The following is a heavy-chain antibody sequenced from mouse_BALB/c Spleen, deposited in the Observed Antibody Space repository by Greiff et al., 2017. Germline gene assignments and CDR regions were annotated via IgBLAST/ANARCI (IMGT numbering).Heavy chain of an antibody. CDR2: IYPGDGDT. CDR3: ARWGEDY. CDR1: GYTFTSYW. J-gene: IGHJ4*01. D-gene: IGHD2-3*01. V-gene: IGHV1-87*01. Sequence: QVQLKQSGAELARPGASVKLSCKASGYTFTSYWMQWVKQRPGQGLEWIGAIYPGDGDTRYTQKFKGKATLTADKSSSTAYMQLSSLASEDSAVYYCARWGEDYWGQGTSVTVSS.